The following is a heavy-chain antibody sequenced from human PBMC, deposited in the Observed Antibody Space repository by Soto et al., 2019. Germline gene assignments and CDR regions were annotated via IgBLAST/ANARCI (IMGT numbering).Heavy chain of an antibody. CDR2: ISAYNGNT. J-gene: IGHJ3*02. V-gene: IGHV1-18*01. Sequence: ASVKVSCKASGYTFSSYGITWVRQAPGQGLEWMGWISAYNGNTNYAQKFQDRVTMTTDTSTNTAYMELRSLRSDDAAVYCCARVQYYYDSRARYSRLCFDIWGQGTLVTVSS. CDR3: ARVQYYYDSRARYSRLCFDI. D-gene: IGHD3-22*01. CDR1: GYTFSSYG.